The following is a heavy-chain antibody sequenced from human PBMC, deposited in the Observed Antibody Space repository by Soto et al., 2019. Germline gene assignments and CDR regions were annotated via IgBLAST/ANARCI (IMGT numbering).Heavy chain of an antibody. CDR2: VSYTGAS. V-gene: IGHV4-39*01. Sequence: SETLSLTCTVSGDPIASSGYYWAWIRQPPGKGLAWIGSVSYTGASYYSPSLKSRISISVDTSKNQFSLRLSSVTAADTAVYYCVRLLFVWGQGTLVTVSS. J-gene: IGHJ4*01. CDR3: VRLLFV. D-gene: IGHD2-8*02. CDR1: GDPIASSGYY.